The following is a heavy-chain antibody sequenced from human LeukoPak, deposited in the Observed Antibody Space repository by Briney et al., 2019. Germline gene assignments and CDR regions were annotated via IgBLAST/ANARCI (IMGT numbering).Heavy chain of an antibody. Sequence: PSETLSLTCAVYGGSFSGYYWSWIRQPPGKGLEWIGEINHSGSTNYNPSLKSRVTISVDTSKNQFSLKLSSVTAADTAVYYCARDRRRDGYNPYFDYWGQGTLVTVSS. CDR3: ARDRRRDGYNPYFDY. CDR2: INHSGST. CDR1: GGSFSGYY. D-gene: IGHD5-24*01. J-gene: IGHJ4*02. V-gene: IGHV4-34*01.